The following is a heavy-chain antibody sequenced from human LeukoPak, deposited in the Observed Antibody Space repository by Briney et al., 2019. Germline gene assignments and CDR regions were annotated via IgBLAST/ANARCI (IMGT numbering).Heavy chain of an antibody. CDR2: IYYSGST. D-gene: IGHD3-3*01. J-gene: IGHJ3*02. Sequence: SETLSLTCTVSGGSISSYYWSWIRQPPGKGLEWIGYIYYSGSTNYNPSLKSRVTISVHRSKNQFSLKLSSVTAADTAVYYCARDHGFGNAFDIWGQGTMVTVS. CDR1: GGSISSYY. CDR3: ARDHGFGNAFDI. V-gene: IGHV4-59*01.